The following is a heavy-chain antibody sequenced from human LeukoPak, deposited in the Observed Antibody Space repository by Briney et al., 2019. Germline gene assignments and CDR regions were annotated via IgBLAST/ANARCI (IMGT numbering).Heavy chain of an antibody. V-gene: IGHV1-46*01. CDR1: GYTFTGYY. D-gene: IGHD2-2*01. J-gene: IGHJ5*02. CDR3: ARDMPHNCFDH. CDR2: IYPGGGWT. Sequence: GASVKVSCKASGYTFTGYYMHWVRQAPGQGLEWVGLIYPGGGWTNYAQKFQGRVTMTTDTSTSTVYMELSSLRSEDTAVYYCARDMPHNCFDHWGQGTLVTVST.